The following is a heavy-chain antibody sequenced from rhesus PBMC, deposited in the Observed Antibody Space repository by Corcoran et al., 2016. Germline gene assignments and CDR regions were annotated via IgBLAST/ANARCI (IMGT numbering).Heavy chain of an antibody. J-gene: IGHJ5-1*01. CDR3: ASLYYNIWTGSDV. CDR1: GCAISTNY. V-gene: IGHV4-169*01. Sequence: QLQLQESGPGLVKPSETLSVTCAVSGCAISTNYWRWISQPPGKGLEWIGRIYGGGGTTNYNPSLKSRVTLSVDTSKNQLSLKLSSVTAADTAVYFCASLYYNIWTGSDVWGPGVLVTVSS. D-gene: IGHD3-3*01. CDR2: IYGGGGTT.